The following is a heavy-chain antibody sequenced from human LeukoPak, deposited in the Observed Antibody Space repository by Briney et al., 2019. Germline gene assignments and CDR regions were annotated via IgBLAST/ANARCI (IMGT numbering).Heavy chain of an antibody. J-gene: IGHJ6*02. CDR3: AKERNFDPYYSYYGMDV. CDR1: GFTSNNYA. V-gene: IGHV3-23*01. CDR2: VSGSGGSR. D-gene: IGHD1-1*01. Sequence: HPGGSLRLSCAASGFTSNNYAMSWVRQAPGKGLEWVSTVSGSGGSRYYADSVKGRFTISRDNSQITLYLQMNSLRAEDTAVYYCAKERNFDPYYSYYGMDVWGQGTTVTVSS.